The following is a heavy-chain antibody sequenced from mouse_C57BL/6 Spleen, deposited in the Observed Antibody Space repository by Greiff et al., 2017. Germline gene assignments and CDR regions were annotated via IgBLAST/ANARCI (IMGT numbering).Heavy chain of an antibody. CDR3: TRSNWAYDAMDY. J-gene: IGHJ4*01. D-gene: IGHD4-1*01. Sequence: QVHVKQSGAELVRPGASVTLSCKASGYTFPDYEMHWVKQPPVHGLEWIGAIDPETGGTAYNQKFQGKAILTAAKSSSTAYMELRSLTSKDSAVYYCTRSNWAYDAMDYWGQGTSVTVSS. CDR2: IDPETGGT. CDR1: GYTFPDYE. V-gene: IGHV1-15*01.